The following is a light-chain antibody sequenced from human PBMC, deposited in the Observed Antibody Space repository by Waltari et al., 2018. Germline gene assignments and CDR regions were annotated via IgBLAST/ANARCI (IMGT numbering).Light chain of an antibody. J-gene: IGLJ2*01. CDR1: SSDVGSYNL. Sequence: QSALTQPASVSGSPGQSITISCTGTSSDVGSYNLVSWYQHHPGKAPKLMIYEVSKRPSWVSNRFSGSKSGNTASLAISGLQAEDEADYYCCSYAGSSTHVVFGGGTKLTVL. CDR3: CSYAGSSTHVV. V-gene: IGLV2-23*02. CDR2: EVS.